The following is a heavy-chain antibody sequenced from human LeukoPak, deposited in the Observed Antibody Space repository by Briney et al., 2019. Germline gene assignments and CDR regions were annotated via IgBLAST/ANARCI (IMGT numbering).Heavy chain of an antibody. D-gene: IGHD6-19*01. CDR2: INSDGSST. CDR1: GFTFSSYW. CDR3: ARDPALYSSGWLFDY. V-gene: IGHV3-74*01. Sequence: PGGTLRLSCAASGFTFSSYWMHWVRHAPGKGLVWVSRINSDGSSTSYADSVKGRFTITRDNYKNTLYLQMNSLRAEDTAVYYCARDPALYSSGWLFDYWGQGTLVTVSS. J-gene: IGHJ4*02.